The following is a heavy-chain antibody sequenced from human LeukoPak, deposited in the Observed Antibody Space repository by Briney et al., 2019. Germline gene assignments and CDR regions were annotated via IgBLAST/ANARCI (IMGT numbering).Heavy chain of an antibody. J-gene: IGHJ3*02. Sequence: SETLSLTCSVYGGSFSGYYWSWIRQPPGKGLKWIGKINHSGSTNYNPSLKSRVTISVDTSKNQFSLKLSSVTAADTAVYYCARGGAVAGPDWGDAFDIWGQGTMVTVSS. CDR2: INHSGST. D-gene: IGHD6-13*01. CDR1: GGSFSGYY. V-gene: IGHV4-34*01. CDR3: ARGGAVAGPDWGDAFDI.